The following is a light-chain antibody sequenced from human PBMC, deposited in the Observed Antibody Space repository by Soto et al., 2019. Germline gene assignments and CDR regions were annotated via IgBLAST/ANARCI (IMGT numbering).Light chain of an antibody. CDR2: DAS. CDR1: QSVSSSY. V-gene: IGKV3-20*01. J-gene: IGKJ1*01. CDR3: QHYGSSRT. Sequence: EIVLTQSPGTLSLSPGERATLSCRASQSVSSSYLAWYQQRPGQAPRLPIYDASNRATGIPDRFSGSGSGTDFTLTISRLEPEDFAVYYCQHYGSSRTFGQGTKVDIK.